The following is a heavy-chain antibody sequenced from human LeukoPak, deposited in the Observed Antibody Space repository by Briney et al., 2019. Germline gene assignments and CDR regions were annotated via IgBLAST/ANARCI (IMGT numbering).Heavy chain of an antibody. Sequence: GASVKVSCKASGYTFTSYDINWVRQATGQGLEWMGGIIPIFGTANYAQKFQGRVTITADKSTSTAYMELSSLRSEDTAVYYCASLIEGIAVAGTPNDYWGQGTLVTVSS. D-gene: IGHD6-19*01. CDR1: GYTFTSYD. CDR3: ASLIEGIAVAGTPNDY. J-gene: IGHJ4*02. CDR2: IIPIFGTA. V-gene: IGHV1-69*06.